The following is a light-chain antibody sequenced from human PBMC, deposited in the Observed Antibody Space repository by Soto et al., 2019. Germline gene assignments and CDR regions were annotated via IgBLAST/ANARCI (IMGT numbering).Light chain of an antibody. CDR3: QQSFITPYT. V-gene: IGKV1-39*01. J-gene: IGKJ2*01. CDR2: AAS. CDR1: QSISVH. Sequence: DIQMTQSPSSLSASVGDTLTITCRASQSISVHLNWYQQKPGKVPKLLIYAASNLHSGVPSRFSGSGSETDFALTISSLQPEDFATYYCQQSFITPYTFGQGTRLEIK.